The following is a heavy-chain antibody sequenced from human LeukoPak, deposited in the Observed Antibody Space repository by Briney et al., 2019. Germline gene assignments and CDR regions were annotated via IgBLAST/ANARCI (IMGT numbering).Heavy chain of an antibody. D-gene: IGHD2-15*01. CDR3: ARGRPIVVVAATGYYYYMDV. CDR2: INPNSGGT. V-gene: IGHV1-2*02. CDR1: GYTFTGYY. J-gene: IGHJ6*03. Sequence: GASVKVSCKASGYTFTGYYMHWVRQAPGQGLEWMGWINPNSGGTNYAQKFQGRVTMTRDTSISTAYMELSRLRSDDTAVYYCARGRPIVVVAATGYYYYMDVWGKGTTVTVSS.